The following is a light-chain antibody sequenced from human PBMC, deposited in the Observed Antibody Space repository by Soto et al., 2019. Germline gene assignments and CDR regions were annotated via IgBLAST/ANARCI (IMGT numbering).Light chain of an antibody. V-gene: IGKV3-20*01. CDR2: GAS. CDR1: QSISSSY. CDR3: QQYYNWPPFT. J-gene: IGKJ3*01. Sequence: EIVLTQSPGTLSLSPGKRATLSCRASQSISSSYLAWYQQRPGQAPRLLIYGASSRATGIPDRFSGSGSGTEFTLTISSLQSEDFAVYHCQQYYNWPPFTFGPGTNVDI.